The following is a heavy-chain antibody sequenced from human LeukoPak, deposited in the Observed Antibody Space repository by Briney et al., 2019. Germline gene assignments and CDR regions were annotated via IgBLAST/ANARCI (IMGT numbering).Heavy chain of an antibody. V-gene: IGHV3-30*02. CDR1: GFTFSSYG. D-gene: IGHD2-15*01. Sequence: GGSLRLSCAASGFTFSSYGMDWVRQAPGKGLEWVAFIRYDGSNKYYADSVKGRFTISRDNSKNTLYLQMNNLRAEDTAVYYCAKMVVVAATSDYYYYMDVWGKGTTVTVSS. J-gene: IGHJ6*03. CDR2: IRYDGSNK. CDR3: AKMVVVAATSDYYYYMDV.